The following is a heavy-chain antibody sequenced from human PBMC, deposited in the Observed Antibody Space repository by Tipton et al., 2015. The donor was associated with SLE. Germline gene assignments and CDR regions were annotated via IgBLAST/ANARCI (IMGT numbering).Heavy chain of an antibody. CDR1: GFTFSDYY. CDR2: ISSSSSYT. V-gene: IGHV3-11*06. Sequence: SLRLSCAASGFTFSDYYMSWIRQAPGKGLEWVSYISSSSSYTNYADSVKGRFTISRDNAKNSLYLQMNSLRPEDTAVYYCAKDREQWLEGGAFDIWGQGKMVTVSS. J-gene: IGHJ3*02. CDR3: AKDREQWLEGGAFDI. D-gene: IGHD6-19*01.